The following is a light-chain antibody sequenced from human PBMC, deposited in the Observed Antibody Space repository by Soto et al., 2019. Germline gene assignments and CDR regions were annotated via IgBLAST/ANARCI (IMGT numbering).Light chain of an antibody. Sequence: DLVMTQSPDSLAVSLGERATINCKPSQSLLHTSNDKNYLAWYQQKPGQAPTLLIYWASTRQSGVPDRFSGSGSGTDVTLTISSLQAQAVAVYYCQQYYDTPLTFGGGTKVESK. CDR2: WAS. CDR3: QQYYDTPLT. V-gene: IGKV4-1*01. CDR1: QSLLHTSNDKNY. J-gene: IGKJ4*01.